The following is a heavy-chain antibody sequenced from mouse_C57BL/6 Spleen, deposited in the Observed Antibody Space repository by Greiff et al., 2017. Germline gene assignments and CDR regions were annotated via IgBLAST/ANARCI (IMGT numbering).Heavy chain of an antibody. V-gene: IGHV5-9-1*02. J-gene: IGHJ2*01. CDR2: ISSGGDYI. CDR1: GFTFSSYA. D-gene: IGHD2-1*01. Sequence: EVKLMESGEGLVKPGGSLKLSCAASGFTFSSYAMSWVRQTPEKRLEWVAYISSGGDYIYYADTVKGRFTISRDNARNTLYLQMSSLKSEDTAMYYCTRGHGNPDYWGQGTTLTVSS. CDR3: TRGHGNPDY.